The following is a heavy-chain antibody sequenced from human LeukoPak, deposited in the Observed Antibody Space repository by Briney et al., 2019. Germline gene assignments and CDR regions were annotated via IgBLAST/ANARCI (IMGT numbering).Heavy chain of an antibody. Sequence: GASVKVSCKASGFTFTSSAMQWVRQARGQRLEWIGWIVVGSGNTNYAQKFQERVTITRDMSTSTAYMELSSLRSEDTAVYYCAAEDTAMPPSYYYGMDVWGQGTTVTVSS. CDR3: AAEDTAMPPSYYYGMDV. V-gene: IGHV1-58*02. CDR1: GFTFTSSA. J-gene: IGHJ6*02. D-gene: IGHD5-18*01. CDR2: IVVGSGNT.